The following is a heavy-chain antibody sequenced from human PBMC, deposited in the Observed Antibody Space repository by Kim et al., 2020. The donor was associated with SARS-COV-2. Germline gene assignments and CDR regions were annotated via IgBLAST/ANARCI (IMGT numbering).Heavy chain of an antibody. D-gene: IGHD2-15*01. CDR1: GYTFTSYA. CDR2: INAGNGNT. V-gene: IGHV1-3*01. CDR3: ARDIVVVAATPGSD. J-gene: IGHJ4*02. Sequence: ASVKVSCKASGYTFTSYAMHWVRQAPGQRLEWMGWINAGNGNTKYSQKFQGRVTITRDTSASTAYMELSSLRSEDTAVYYCARDIVVVAATPGSDWGQGTLVTVSS.